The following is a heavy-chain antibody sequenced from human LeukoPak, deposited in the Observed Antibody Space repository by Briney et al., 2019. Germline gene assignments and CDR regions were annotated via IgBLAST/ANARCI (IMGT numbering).Heavy chain of an antibody. CDR1: GYTFTSYD. D-gene: IGHD3-9*01. CDR3: EAEAALRYFDWLSFPTYYYYMDV. Sequence: ASVKVSCKASGYTFTSYDINWVRQATGQGLEWIGWMNPNSGNTGYAQKFQCRVTMTRNTSISTAYMELSSLRSEDTAVYYCEAEAALRYFDWLSFPTYYYYMDVWGKGTTVTISS. CDR2: MNPNSGNT. V-gene: IGHV1-8*01. J-gene: IGHJ6*03.